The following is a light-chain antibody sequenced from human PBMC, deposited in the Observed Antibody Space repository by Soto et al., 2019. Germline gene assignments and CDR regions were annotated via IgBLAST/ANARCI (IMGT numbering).Light chain of an antibody. CDR1: QSVSSY. V-gene: IGKV3-11*01. Sequence: EIVLTQSPATLSLSPGESATLSCRASQSVSSYLAWYQQKPGQAPRLLIYDASNRATGIPARFSGSGSGTDFTLTISSLEHEDFAVYYCQQRSNWPYTFGQGTKLEIK. CDR2: DAS. CDR3: QQRSNWPYT. J-gene: IGKJ2*01.